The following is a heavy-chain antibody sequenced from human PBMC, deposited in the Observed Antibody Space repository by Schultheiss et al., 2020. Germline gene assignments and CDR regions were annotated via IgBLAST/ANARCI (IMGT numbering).Heavy chain of an antibody. CDR3: AKDSYYDSSGCPDY. Sequence: GGSLRLSCAASGFTFSNYAMNWVRQAPGKGLEWVSAISSSGSTIYYADSVKGRFTISRDNAKNSLYLQMNSLRAEDTAVYYCAKDSYYDSSGCPDYWGQGTLVTVSS. CDR2: ISSSGSTI. J-gene: IGHJ4*02. D-gene: IGHD3-22*01. CDR1: GFTFSNYA. V-gene: IGHV3-48*04.